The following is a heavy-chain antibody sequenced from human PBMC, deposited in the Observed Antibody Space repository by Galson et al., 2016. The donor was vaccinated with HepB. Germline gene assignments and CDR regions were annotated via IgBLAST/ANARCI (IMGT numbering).Heavy chain of an antibody. J-gene: IGHJ6*02. CDR1: GYTFTSYG. Sequence: SVKVSCKASGYTFTSYGINWVRQAPGQGLEWMGWISAYNGNTNYEQKLQGRVTMTKDTSTSTAYMELRSLRSDDTAMYYCARAPPMWVRGDEYGMDVWGQGTTVTVSS. D-gene: IGHD3-10*02. CDR2: ISAYNGNT. V-gene: IGHV1-18*04. CDR3: ARAPPMWVRGDEYGMDV.